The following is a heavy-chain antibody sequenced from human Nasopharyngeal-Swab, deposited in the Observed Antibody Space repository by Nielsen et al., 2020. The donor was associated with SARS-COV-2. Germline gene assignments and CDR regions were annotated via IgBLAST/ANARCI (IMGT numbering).Heavy chain of an antibody. D-gene: IGHD2-2*01. CDR1: GDSFTSYG. Sequence: GSVKASCRASGDSFTSYGISWVRQAPGQGLEWMGWISAYNGNTNYAQKLQGRVTMTTDTSTSTAYMELRSLRSDDTAVYYCARVPGNHDAFDIWGQGTMVTVSS. V-gene: IGHV1-18*01. CDR2: ISAYNGNT. CDR3: ARVPGNHDAFDI. J-gene: IGHJ3*02.